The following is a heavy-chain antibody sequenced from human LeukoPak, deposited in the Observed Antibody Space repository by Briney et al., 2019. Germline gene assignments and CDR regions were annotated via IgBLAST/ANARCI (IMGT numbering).Heavy chain of an antibody. CDR3: ARDYN. Sequence: QSGGSLRLSCAASGFTVRSSYMSWVRQAPGKGLEWVANIKPDGGETYYVDSVKGRFTISRDNAKSSLYLQMNSLRAEDTAVYYCARDYNLGQGTLVTVSS. CDR2: IKPDGGET. J-gene: IGHJ4*02. CDR1: GFTVRSSY. V-gene: IGHV3-7*01.